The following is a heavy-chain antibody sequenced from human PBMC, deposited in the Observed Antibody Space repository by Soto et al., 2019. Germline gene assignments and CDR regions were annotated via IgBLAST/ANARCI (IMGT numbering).Heavy chain of an antibody. V-gene: IGHV4-59*01. CDR1: GGSISSYY. CDR3: ARDIEYGGIDY. J-gene: IGHJ4*02. D-gene: IGHD4-17*01. CDR2: IYYSGST. Sequence: QVQLQESGPGLVKPSETLSLTCTVSGGSISSYYWSWIRQPPGKGLEWIGYIYYSGSTNYNPSLKSRVTISVDTAKNQFSLKLSSVTAADTAVYYCARDIEYGGIDYWGQGTLVTVSS.